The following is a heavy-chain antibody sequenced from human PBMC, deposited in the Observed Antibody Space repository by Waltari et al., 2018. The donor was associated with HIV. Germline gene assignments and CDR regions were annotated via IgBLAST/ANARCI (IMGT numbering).Heavy chain of an antibody. D-gene: IGHD4-17*01. CDR3: ARVRRGSGYGGNSGYYFDY. CDR1: GYTFTSYG. J-gene: IGHJ4*02. Sequence: QVQLVQSGAEVKKPGASVKVSCKASGYTFTSYGISWVRQAPGQGLEWMGWISAYNGNTNYAQKLQGRVTMTTDTSTSTAYMELRSLRSDDTAVYYCARVRRGSGYGGNSGYYFDYWGQGTLVTVSS. V-gene: IGHV1-18*01. CDR2: ISAYNGNT.